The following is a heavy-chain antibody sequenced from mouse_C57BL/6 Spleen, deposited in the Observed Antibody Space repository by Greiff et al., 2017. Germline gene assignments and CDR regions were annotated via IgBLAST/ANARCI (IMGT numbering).Heavy chain of an antibody. D-gene: IGHD1-1*01. CDR2: IYPRSGNT. CDR1: GYTFTSYG. V-gene: IGHV1-81*01. CDR3: SPTVVATDY. J-gene: IGHJ2*01. Sequence: VQLQQSGAELARPGASVKLSCKASGYTFTSYGISWVKQRPGQGLEWIGEIYPRSGNTYYKEKFKGKATLTAEKSSSTAYMELRSLTSEHSAVYFCSPTVVATDYWGQGTTLTVSS.